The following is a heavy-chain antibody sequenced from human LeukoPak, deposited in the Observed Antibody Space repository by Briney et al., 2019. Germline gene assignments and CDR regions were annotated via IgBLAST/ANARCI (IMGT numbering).Heavy chain of an antibody. Sequence: SETLSLTCTVSGGSISSYYWSWIRQPPGKGLEWIGYIYYSGSTNYNPSLKSRVTISVDTSKNQFSLKLSSVTAADTAVCYCARTNDYGDYGMYYFDYWGQGTLVTVSS. J-gene: IGHJ4*02. CDR1: GGSISSYY. CDR2: IYYSGST. D-gene: IGHD4-17*01. V-gene: IGHV4-59*01. CDR3: ARTNDYGDYGMYYFDY.